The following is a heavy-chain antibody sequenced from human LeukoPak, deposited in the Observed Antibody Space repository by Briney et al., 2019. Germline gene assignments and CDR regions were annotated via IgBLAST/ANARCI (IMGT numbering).Heavy chain of an antibody. CDR1: GGSIVSYH. V-gene: IGHV4-59*01. CDR2: VFNNGGT. J-gene: IGHJ4*02. CDR3: VASYGGYVLDY. D-gene: IGHD5-12*01. Sequence: SATLSLPCTASGGSIVSYHWNWIRQPPGKGREWIGIVFNNGGTKHNPSLKSRVAISVDTSKNQFALKLTSVTAADTAVYYCVASYGGYVLDYWGQGALVIVSS.